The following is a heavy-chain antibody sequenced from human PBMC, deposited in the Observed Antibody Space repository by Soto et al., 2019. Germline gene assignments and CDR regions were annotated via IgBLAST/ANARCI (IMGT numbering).Heavy chain of an antibody. J-gene: IGHJ4*02. CDR3: ARVSGIFGVVSPFDY. Sequence: QVQLQESGPGLVKPSETLSLTCTVSGGSISSYYWSWVRQTPGKGLEWIAYISYSGRTNYSTSLRSRTTISVDLSKSQFSLNLSSVIAADTAVYFCARVSGIFGVVSPFDYWGQGTLVTVSS. CDR1: GGSISSYY. V-gene: IGHV4-59*01. CDR2: ISYSGRT. D-gene: IGHD3-3*01.